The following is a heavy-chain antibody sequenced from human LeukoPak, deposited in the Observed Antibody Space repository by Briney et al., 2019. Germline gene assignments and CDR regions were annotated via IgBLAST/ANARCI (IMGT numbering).Heavy chain of an antibody. CDR2: IKHDGSEE. CDR3: GYTNNFYH. Sequence: QSGGSLRLSGVASGLSISGQWMNWVRQAPGQGLEWVANIKHDGSEEYYVDSVKGRFTVSRDDGRNSVSLQMNSVRAEDTAVYYCGYTNNFYHWGQGTLVVVSS. D-gene: IGHD3-16*02. CDR1: GLSISGQW. J-gene: IGHJ4*02. V-gene: IGHV3-7*01.